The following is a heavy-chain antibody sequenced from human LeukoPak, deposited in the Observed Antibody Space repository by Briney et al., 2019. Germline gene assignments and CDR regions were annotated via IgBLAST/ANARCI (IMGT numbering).Heavy chain of an antibody. D-gene: IGHD1-1*01. V-gene: IGHV3-23*01. CDR3: AKVEGASKASVY. J-gene: IGHJ4*02. CDR2: VSGSGGST. CDR1: GFTFSNYA. Sequence: GGSLRLSCAAAGFTFSNYAMTWVRQAPGRGLEWVSSVSGSGGSTYYADSVKGRFTISRDNSKNTLYLQMYSLRAEDTAVYYCAKVEGASKASVYWGQGALVTVSS.